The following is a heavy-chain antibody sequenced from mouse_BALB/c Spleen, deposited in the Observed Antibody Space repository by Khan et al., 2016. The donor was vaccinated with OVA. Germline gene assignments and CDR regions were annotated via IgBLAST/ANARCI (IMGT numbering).Heavy chain of an antibody. CDR1: GFSLSRYN. CDR3: ARSYYRYDGYYAMDY. CDR2: IWGGGGT. J-gene: IGHJ4*01. Sequence: QVQLKESGPGLVAPSQSLSITCTVSGFSLSRYNIHWVRQPPGKGLEWLGMIWGGGGTDYNPTLKSRLSIRKDNSQSQVLLKMNSLQTDDTAVYYGARSYYRYDGYYAMDYWGQGTSVTVSS. D-gene: IGHD2-14*01. V-gene: IGHV2-6-4*01.